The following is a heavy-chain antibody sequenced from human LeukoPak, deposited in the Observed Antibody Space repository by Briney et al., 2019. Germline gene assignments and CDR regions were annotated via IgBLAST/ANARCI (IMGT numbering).Heavy chain of an antibody. V-gene: IGHV1-2*02. CDR3: ARASGYSYVGSNNWFDP. Sequence: GASVKVSCKASGYTFTGYYMHWVRQAPGQGLEWMGWINPNSGGTNYAQKFQGRVTMTRDTSISTAYMELRSLRSDDTAVYYCARASGYSYVGSNNWFDPWGQGTLVTVSS. D-gene: IGHD5-18*01. CDR1: GYTFTGYY. J-gene: IGHJ5*02. CDR2: INPNSGGT.